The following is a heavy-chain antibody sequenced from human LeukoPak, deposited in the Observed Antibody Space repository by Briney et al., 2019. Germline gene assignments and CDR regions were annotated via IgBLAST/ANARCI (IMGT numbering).Heavy chain of an antibody. Sequence: ASVKVSCKSSVYTFTSYYMHWVRQAPGQGLEWMGIINPSGGSTSYAQKFQGRVTMTRDMSTSTVYMELSSLRSEDTAVYYCARGERREYYYDSSGGAFDIWGQGTMVTVSS. CDR2: INPSGGST. D-gene: IGHD3-22*01. CDR1: VYTFTSYY. CDR3: ARGERREYYYDSSGGAFDI. J-gene: IGHJ3*02. V-gene: IGHV1-46*01.